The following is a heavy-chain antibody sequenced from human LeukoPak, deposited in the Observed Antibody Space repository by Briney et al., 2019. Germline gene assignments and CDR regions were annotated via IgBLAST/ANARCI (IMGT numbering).Heavy chain of an antibody. V-gene: IGHV4-34*01. CDR1: GGSFSGYY. CDR2: INHSGST. D-gene: IGHD6-19*01. Sequence: SETLSLTCAVYGGSFSGYYWSWIRQPPGKGLEWIGEINHSGSTNYNPSLKSRVTISVDTSENQFSLKLSSVTAADTAVYYCARRGVKQWLVLYYFDYWGQGTLVTVSS. J-gene: IGHJ4*02. CDR3: ARRGVKQWLVLYYFDY.